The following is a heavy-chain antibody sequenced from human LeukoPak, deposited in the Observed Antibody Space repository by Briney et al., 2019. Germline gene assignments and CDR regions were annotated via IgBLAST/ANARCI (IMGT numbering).Heavy chain of an antibody. V-gene: IGHV3-30*03. CDR3: AREFGHNRWYFDY. CDR2: VSADGRTQ. Sequence: SXXASGXTFXXXXIHWXXXXXXXXXXXXTVVSADGRTQLYSDSVKGRFTISRDNSQNTLHLQMNSLRTEDTAVYYCAREFGHNRWYFDYWGQGALVTVSS. D-gene: IGHD5-24*01. CDR1: GXTFXXXX. J-gene: IGHJ4*02.